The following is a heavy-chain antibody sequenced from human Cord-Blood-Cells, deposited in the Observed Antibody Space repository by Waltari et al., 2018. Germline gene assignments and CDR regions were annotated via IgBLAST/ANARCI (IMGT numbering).Heavy chain of an antibody. CDR3: ARDGKVQYYFDY. CDR2: INSDGSST. CDR1: GFTFSSSW. V-gene: IGHV3-74*01. J-gene: IGHJ4*02. D-gene: IGHD1-1*01. Sequence: EVQLVESGGGLVQPGGSLGLSCAASGFTFSSSWMPLARQAPGKGLVWVSRINSDGSSTSYADSVKGRFTISRDNAKNTLYLQMNSLRAEDTAVYYCARDGKVQYYFDYWGQGTLVTVSS.